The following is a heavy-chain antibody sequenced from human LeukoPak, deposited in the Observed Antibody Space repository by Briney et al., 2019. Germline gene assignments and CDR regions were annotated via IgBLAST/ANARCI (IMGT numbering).Heavy chain of an antibody. CDR2: ISAYNGNT. V-gene: IGHV1-18*01. CDR3: ARGGGVFLDGNAFDI. Sequence: ASVKVSCKASGYTFTSYGISWVRQAPGQGLEWMGWISAYNGNTNYAQKLQGRVTMTTDTSTSTASMELRSLRSDATAVYYCARGGGVFLDGNAFDIWGQGTMVTVSS. D-gene: IGHD1-20*01. J-gene: IGHJ3*02. CDR1: GYTFTSYG.